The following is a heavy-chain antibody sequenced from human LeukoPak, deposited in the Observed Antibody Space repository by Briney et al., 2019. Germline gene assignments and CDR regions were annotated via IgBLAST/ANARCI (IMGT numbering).Heavy chain of an antibody. J-gene: IGHJ5*02. D-gene: IGHD6-6*01. Sequence: GGSLRLSCAASGFTVSSNYMSWVRQAPGKGLEWVSVIYSGGSTYYADSVKGRFTISRDNSKNTLYLQMNSLRAEDTAVYYCARQAGSIAVPFDPWGQGTLVTVSS. CDR1: GFTVSSNY. CDR3: ARQAGSIAVPFDP. CDR2: IYSGGST. V-gene: IGHV3-66*04.